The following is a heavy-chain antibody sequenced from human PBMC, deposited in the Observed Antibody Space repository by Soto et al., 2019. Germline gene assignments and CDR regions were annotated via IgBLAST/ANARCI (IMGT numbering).Heavy chain of an antibody. Sequence: GGSLRLSCEVSGFTFSAYGMHWVRQAPGKGLEWVAAIRSDRTNKNYGDSVKGRFTISRDNAKNSLYLQMNSLRAEDTAVYYCARDLPGYSGYDYVYYYYGMDVWGQGTTVTVSS. D-gene: IGHD5-12*01. CDR3: ARDLPGYSGYDYVYYYYGMDV. CDR2: IRSDRTNK. V-gene: IGHV3-21*04. CDR1: GFTFSAYG. J-gene: IGHJ6*02.